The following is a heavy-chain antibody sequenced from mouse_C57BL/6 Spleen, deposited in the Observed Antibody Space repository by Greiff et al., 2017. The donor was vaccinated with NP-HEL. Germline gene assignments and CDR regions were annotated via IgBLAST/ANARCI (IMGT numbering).Heavy chain of an antibody. V-gene: IGHV6-3*01. J-gene: IGHJ1*03. Sequence: EVKLEESGGGLVQPGGSMKLSCVASGFTFSNYWMNWVRQSPEKGLEWVAQIRLKSDNYATHYAESVKGRFTISRDDSKSSVYLQMNNLRAEDTGIYYSTGLYYSNGDFYWYFDVWGTGTTVTVSS. CDR1: GFTFSNYW. CDR2: IRLKSDNYAT. CDR3: TGLYYSNGDFYWYFDV. D-gene: IGHD2-5*01.